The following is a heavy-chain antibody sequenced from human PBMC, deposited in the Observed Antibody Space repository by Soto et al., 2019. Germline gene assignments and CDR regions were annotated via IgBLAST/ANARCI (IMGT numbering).Heavy chain of an antibody. J-gene: IGHJ4*02. CDR1: GFTFDDFD. CDR2: ISWNSASI. D-gene: IGHD2-8*02. CDR3: AKGPGLVASSGSPDS. V-gene: IGHV3-9*01. Sequence: EVQLVESGGGLVQPGRSLRLSCAASGFTFDDFDMHWVRQPPGKGLEWVSGISWNSASIVYADSVKGRFTISRDNAKNSLYLQLDSLGGEDTAFYYCAKGPGLVASSGSPDSWGQGTLVSVSS.